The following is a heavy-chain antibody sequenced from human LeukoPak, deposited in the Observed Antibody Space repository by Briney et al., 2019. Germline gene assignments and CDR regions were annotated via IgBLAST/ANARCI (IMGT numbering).Heavy chain of an antibody. CDR1: GVSISSSSYY. V-gene: IGHV4-39*01. CDR3: ASVLHYYGSGSYPP. Sequence: SETLSLTCTVSGVSISSSSYYWGWIRQPPGKGLEWIGSIYYSGSTYYNPSLKSRVTISVDTSKNQFSLKLSSVTAADTAVYYCASVLHYYGSGSYPPWGQGTLVTVSS. D-gene: IGHD3-10*01. J-gene: IGHJ5*02. CDR2: IYYSGST.